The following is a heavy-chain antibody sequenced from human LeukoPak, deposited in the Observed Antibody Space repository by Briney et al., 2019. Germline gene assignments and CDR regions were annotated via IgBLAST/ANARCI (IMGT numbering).Heavy chain of an antibody. CDR2: IKQDGSEK. CDR1: GFTFSSYW. J-gene: IGHJ6*02. V-gene: IGHV3-7*01. CDR3: AGDGNVDTARDYYYYGMDV. Sequence: GGSLRLSCAASGFTFSSYWMSWVRQAPGKGLEWVANIKQDGSEKYYVDSVKGRFTISRDSAKNSLYLQMNSLRAEDTAVYYCAGDGNVDTARDYYYYGMDVWGQGTTVTVSS. D-gene: IGHD5-18*01.